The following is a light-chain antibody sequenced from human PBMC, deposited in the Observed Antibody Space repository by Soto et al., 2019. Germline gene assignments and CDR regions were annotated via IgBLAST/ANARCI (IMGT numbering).Light chain of an antibody. Sequence: AIRMTQSPSSFSASTGDRVTITCRASQGISSYLAWYQQKPGKAPKLLIYAASTLQSGVPSRFSGSGSGTEFTLTISSLQSEDFATYYCQQYYSYPWTFGQGTKVEIK. CDR2: AAS. V-gene: IGKV1-8*01. CDR3: QQYYSYPWT. J-gene: IGKJ1*01. CDR1: QGISSY.